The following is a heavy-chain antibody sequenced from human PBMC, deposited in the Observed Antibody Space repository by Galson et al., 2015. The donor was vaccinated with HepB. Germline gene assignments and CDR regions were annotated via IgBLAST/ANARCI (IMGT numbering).Heavy chain of an antibody. D-gene: IGHD3-10*01. J-gene: IGHJ4*02. CDR2: INPNSGGT. V-gene: IGHV1-2*06. Sequence: SVKASCKASGYTFTGYYMHWVRQAPGQGLEWVGRINPNSGGTNHAQKFQGRVTMTSDTSISTAYMELSRLRSDDTAVFYCARDLGTVYGSGSYYLDYWGQGTLVTVSS. CDR3: ARDLGTVYGSGSYYLDY. CDR1: GYTFTGYY.